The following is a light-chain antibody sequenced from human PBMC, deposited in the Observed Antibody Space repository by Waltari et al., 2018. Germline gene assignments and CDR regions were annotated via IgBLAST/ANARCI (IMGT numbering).Light chain of an antibody. V-gene: IGKV3-20*01. CDR2: GAS. Sequence: IVLTQSPGTLSLSPGERATLSCRASQSVSRSLAWYQQKPGQAPKLLLYGASTRATGIPDRFTGSGSGTDFSLTISILEPEDFAIYFCQHYVRLPATFGQGTKVEIK. CDR1: QSVSRS. CDR3: QHYVRLPAT. J-gene: IGKJ1*01.